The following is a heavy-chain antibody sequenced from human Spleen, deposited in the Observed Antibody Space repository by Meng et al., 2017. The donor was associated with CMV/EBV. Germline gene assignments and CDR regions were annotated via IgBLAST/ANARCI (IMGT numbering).Heavy chain of an antibody. J-gene: IGHJ6*02. D-gene: IGHD2-2*01. CDR1: GGSFSGYY. CDR3: ARDYCSSTSCSRNYYYYYGMDV. Sequence: SETLSLTCAVYGGSFSGYYWSWIRQLPGKGLQWIGYIYYSGTTYYNPSLMSRLTISVDASKNQFSLKLNSVTAADTAVYYCARDYCSSTSCSRNYYYYYGMDVWGQGTTVTVSS. CDR2: IYYSGTT. V-gene: IGHV4-31*02.